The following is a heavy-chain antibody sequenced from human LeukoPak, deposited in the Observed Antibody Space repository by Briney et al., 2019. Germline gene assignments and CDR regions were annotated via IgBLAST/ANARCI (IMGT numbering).Heavy chain of an antibody. D-gene: IGHD3-9*01. CDR2: IYYSGST. J-gene: IGHJ4*02. Sequence: SETLSLTCTVSGGSISSYYWSWLRQPPGKGLEWIGYIYYSGSTNYNPSLKSRVTISVDTSKNQFSLKLSSVTAADTAVYYCARDLGKRYFDWLLPLGYWGQGTLVTVSS. CDR1: GGSISSYY. V-gene: IGHV4-59*01. CDR3: ARDLGKRYFDWLLPLGY.